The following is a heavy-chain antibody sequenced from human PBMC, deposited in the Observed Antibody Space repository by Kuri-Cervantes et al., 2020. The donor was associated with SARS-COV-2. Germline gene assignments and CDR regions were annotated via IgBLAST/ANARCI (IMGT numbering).Heavy chain of an antibody. Sequence: GESLKISCAASGFTFSSYGMHWVRQAPGKGLEWVAFIRYDGSNKYYADSVKGRLTISRDNSKNTLYLQMNSLRAEDTAVYYCATKPPGVNDAFDIWGQGTMVTVSS. V-gene: IGHV3-30*02. CDR3: ATKPPGVNDAFDI. CDR2: IRYDGSNK. CDR1: GFTFSSYG. J-gene: IGHJ3*02. D-gene: IGHD1-14*01.